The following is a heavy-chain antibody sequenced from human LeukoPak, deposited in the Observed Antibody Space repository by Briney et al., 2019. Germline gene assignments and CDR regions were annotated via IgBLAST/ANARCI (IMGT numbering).Heavy chain of an antibody. Sequence: GGSLRLSCSASGLTFSSYSMNWVRQAPGKGLEWVSSISSSSSYIYYADSVKGRFTISRDNAKNSLYLQMNSLRAEDTAVYYCARAGVTIFGVVITYYYYYMDVWGKGTTVTVSS. CDR1: GLTFSSYS. CDR2: ISSSSSYI. V-gene: IGHV3-21*01. J-gene: IGHJ6*03. D-gene: IGHD3-3*01. CDR3: ARAGVTIFGVVITYYYYYMDV.